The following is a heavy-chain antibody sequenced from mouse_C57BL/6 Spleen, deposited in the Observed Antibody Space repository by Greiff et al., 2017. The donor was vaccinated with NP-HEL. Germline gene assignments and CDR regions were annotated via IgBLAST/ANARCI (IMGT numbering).Heavy chain of an antibody. CDR1: GYTFTSYW. Sequence: QVQLQQPGAELVKPGASVKLSCKASGYTFTSYWMHWVKQRPGQGLEWIGMIHPNSGSTNYNEKFKSKATLTVDKSSSTAYMQLSSLTSEDSAVYYCAGDYYDYDEGAWCAYWGQGTLVTVSA. V-gene: IGHV1-64*01. D-gene: IGHD2-4*01. CDR3: AGDYYDYDEGAWCAY. J-gene: IGHJ3*01. CDR2: IHPNSGST.